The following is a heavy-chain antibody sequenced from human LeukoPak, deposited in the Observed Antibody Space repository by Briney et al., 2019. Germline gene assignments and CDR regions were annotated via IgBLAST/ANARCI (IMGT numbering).Heavy chain of an antibody. D-gene: IGHD6-13*01. V-gene: IGHV4-4*07. Sequence: SETLSLTCTVSGGSISSYYWSWIRQPAGKGLEWIRRIYTSGSTNYNPSLKSRVTISVDKSKNQFSLKLSSVTAADTAVYYCARDGGMGIAATGVDYWGQGTLVTVSS. CDR3: ARDGGMGIAATGVDY. CDR2: IYTSGST. J-gene: IGHJ4*02. CDR1: GGSISSYY.